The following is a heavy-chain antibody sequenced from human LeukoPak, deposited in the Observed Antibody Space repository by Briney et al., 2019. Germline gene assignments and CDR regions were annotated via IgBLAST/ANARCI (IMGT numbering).Heavy chain of an antibody. Sequence: ASVSVSCTASGYTFTGYYMHWVRQAPGQGLEWMGWINPNSGGTNYAQKFQGRVTMTRDTSISTAYMELSRLRSDDTAVYYCARESHRDIVVVVADNWLDPWGQGTLVTVSS. J-gene: IGHJ5*02. D-gene: IGHD2-15*01. CDR3: ARESHRDIVVVVADNWLDP. CDR1: GYTFTGYY. V-gene: IGHV1-2*02. CDR2: INPNSGGT.